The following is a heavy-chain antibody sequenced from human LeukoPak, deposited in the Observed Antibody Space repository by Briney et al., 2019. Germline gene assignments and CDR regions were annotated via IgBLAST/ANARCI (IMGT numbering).Heavy chain of an antibody. CDR3: ARRATQRGWFDP. J-gene: IGHJ5*02. CDR1: GGSFSGYY. D-gene: IGHD5-12*01. CDR2: INHSGST. V-gene: IGHV4-34*01. Sequence: SETLSLTCAVYGGSFSGYYWSWIRQPPGKGLEWIGEINHSGSTNYNPSLKSRVTISVDTSKNQFSLKLSSVTAADTAAYYCARRATQRGWFDPWGQGTLVTVSS.